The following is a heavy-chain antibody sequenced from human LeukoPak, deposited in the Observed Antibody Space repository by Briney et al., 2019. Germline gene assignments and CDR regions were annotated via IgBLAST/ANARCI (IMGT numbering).Heavy chain of an antibody. J-gene: IGHJ4*02. V-gene: IGHV4-59*01. D-gene: IGHD3-22*01. Sequence: SETLSLTCTVSGDSISSYYWSWIRQPPGKGLEWIGYIYYSGSTNYNPSLKSRVTISVDTSKNQFSLKLSSVTAADTAVYYCARGQLYYYDSSGYGYYFDYWGQGTLVTVSS. CDR2: IYYSGST. CDR1: GDSISSYY. CDR3: ARGQLYYYDSSGYGYYFDY.